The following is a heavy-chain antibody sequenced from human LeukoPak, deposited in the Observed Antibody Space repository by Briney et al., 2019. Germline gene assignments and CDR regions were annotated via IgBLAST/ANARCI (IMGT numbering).Heavy chain of an antibody. D-gene: IGHD1-26*01. V-gene: IGHV3-30*02. Sequence: GGSLRLSCAASGFTFSSYGMHWVRQAPGKGLEGVAFIRYDGSNKYYADSVKGRFTISRDNSRNSLFLQMNSLRSEDTAFYYCAKGNSGEYYDTYFDSWGQGTLVAVSS. J-gene: IGHJ4*02. CDR1: GFTFSSYG. CDR3: AKGNSGEYYDTYFDS. CDR2: IRYDGSNK.